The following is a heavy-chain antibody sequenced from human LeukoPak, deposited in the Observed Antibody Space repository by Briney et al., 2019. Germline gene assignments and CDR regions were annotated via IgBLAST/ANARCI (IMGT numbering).Heavy chain of an antibody. CDR3: ARDCGRSDGHNWFDP. CDR2: INPNSGGT. J-gene: IGHJ5*02. V-gene: IGHV1-2*02. D-gene: IGHD3/OR15-3a*01. CDR1: GYTFTGYY. Sequence: GASVKVSCKASGYTFTGYYMHWVRQAPGQGLEWTGWINPNSGGTNYAQKFQGRVTMTRDTSISTAYMELSRLRSDDTAVYYCARDCGRSDGHNWFDPWGQGTLVTVSS.